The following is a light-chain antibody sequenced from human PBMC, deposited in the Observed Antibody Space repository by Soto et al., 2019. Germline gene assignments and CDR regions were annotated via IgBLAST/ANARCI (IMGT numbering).Light chain of an antibody. CDR3: QQYGSSPSIT. CDR2: DSS. V-gene: IGKV3-20*01. Sequence: EIVLTQSPATLSSSPGERATLPCRASQTVSSKLAWYQHKPGQAPRLLIYDSSNRAGGIPARFSGSGSGTDFTLTISRLEPEDFAVYYCQQYGSSPSITFGQGTRLEIK. CDR1: QTVSSK. J-gene: IGKJ5*01.